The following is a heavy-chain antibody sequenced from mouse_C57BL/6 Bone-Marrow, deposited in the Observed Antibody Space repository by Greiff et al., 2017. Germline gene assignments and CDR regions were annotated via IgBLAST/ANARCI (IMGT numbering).Heavy chain of an antibody. Sequence: VQLQQSGPELVKPGASVKISCKASGYAFSSSWMNWVKQRPGKGLEWIGRIYPGDGDTNYNGKFKGKATLTADKSSSTAYMQLSSLTSEDSAIYYCARGWYVSTLYWGQGTTLTVSS. V-gene: IGHV1-82*01. CDR1: GYAFSSSW. D-gene: IGHD1-1*01. CDR2: IYPGDGDT. J-gene: IGHJ2*01. CDR3: ARGWYVSTLY.